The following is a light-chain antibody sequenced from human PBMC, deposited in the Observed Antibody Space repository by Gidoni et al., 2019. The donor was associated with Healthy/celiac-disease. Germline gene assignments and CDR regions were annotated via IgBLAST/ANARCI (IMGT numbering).Light chain of an antibody. Sequence: SYELTQPPSVSVSPGQTASITCSGDKLGDKYACWYQQKPGQSPVLVIYQDSKRPSGIPERFSGSNSGNTATLTISGTQAMDKADYYCQAWDSSHVVFGGGTKLTVL. CDR2: QDS. CDR1: KLGDKY. CDR3: QAWDSSHVV. J-gene: IGLJ2*01. V-gene: IGLV3-1*01.